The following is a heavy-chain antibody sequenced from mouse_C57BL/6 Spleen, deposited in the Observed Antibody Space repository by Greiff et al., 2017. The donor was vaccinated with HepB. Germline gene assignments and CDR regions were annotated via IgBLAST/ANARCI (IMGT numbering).Heavy chain of an antibody. CDR3: ARGDGYQAWFAY. V-gene: IGHV2-2*01. Sequence: QVQLQQSGPGLVQPSQSLSITCTVSGFSLTSYGVHWVRQSPGKGLEWLGVIWSGGSTDYNAAFISRLSISKDNSKSQVFFKMNSLQADDTAIYYCARGDGYQAWFAYWGKGTLVTVSA. CDR2: IWSGGST. J-gene: IGHJ3*01. CDR1: GFSLTSYG. D-gene: IGHD2-3*01.